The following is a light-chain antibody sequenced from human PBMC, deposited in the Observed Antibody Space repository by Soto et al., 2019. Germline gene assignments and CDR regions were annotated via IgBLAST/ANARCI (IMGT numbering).Light chain of an antibody. CDR3: QQYGSSPSALT. J-gene: IGKJ4*01. Sequence: EIVKTQWPPTLHVYTGERATRSCRASQSVSSFLDWYQQKPGQAPRLLIYGASSRATGIPDRFSGSGSGTDFTLTISRLEPEDFAVYYCQQYGSSPSALTSGGG. CDR1: QSVSSF. CDR2: GAS. V-gene: IGKV3-20*01.